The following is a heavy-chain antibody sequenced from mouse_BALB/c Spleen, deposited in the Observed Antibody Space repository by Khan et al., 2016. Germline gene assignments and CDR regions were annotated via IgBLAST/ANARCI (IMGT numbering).Heavy chain of an antibody. CDR2: ISYDGSN. J-gene: IGHJ4*01. CDR1: GYSITSGYY. CDR3: ARVRRVYAMDY. D-gene: IGHD2-12*01. V-gene: IGHV3-6*02. Sequence: EVQLQESGPGLVKPSQSLSLTCSVTGYSITSGYYWNWIRQFPGNNLEWMGYISYDGSNNYNPSLKNRISIARDTSKNQFFLKLNSVTTEDTATYYCARVRRVYAMDYWGQGTSVTVSS.